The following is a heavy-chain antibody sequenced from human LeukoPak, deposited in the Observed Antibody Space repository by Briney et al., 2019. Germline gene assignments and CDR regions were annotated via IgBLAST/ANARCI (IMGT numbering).Heavy chain of an antibody. CDR1: GYTFTGYY. J-gene: IGHJ4*02. CDR2: IIPIFGTA. D-gene: IGHD1-26*01. Sequence: SVKVSCKASGYTFTGYYMHWVRQAPGQGLEWMGGIIPIFGTANYAQKFQGRVTITTDESTSTAYMELSSLRSEDTAVYYCARGRGSEWELSSLFDYWGQGTLVTVSS. V-gene: IGHV1-69*05. CDR3: ARGRGSEWELSSLFDY.